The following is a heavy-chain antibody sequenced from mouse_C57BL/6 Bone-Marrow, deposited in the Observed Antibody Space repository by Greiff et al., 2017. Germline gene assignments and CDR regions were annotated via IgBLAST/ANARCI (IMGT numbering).Heavy chain of an antibody. J-gene: IGHJ2*01. CDR1: GYAFSSSW. CDR2: IYPGDGDT. Sequence: QVQLQQSGPELVKPGASVKLSCKASGYAFSSSWMNWVKQRPGKGLEWIGRIYPGDGDTNYNGKFKGEATLTADKSSSTAYMQLSSLTSEGSAVYFCARGPSWGQGTTLTVSS. V-gene: IGHV1-82*01. CDR3: ARGPS.